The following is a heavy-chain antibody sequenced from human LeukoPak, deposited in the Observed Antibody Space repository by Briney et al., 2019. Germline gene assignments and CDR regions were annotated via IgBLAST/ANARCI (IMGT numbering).Heavy chain of an antibody. CDR3: ASRSHDYVWGRY. J-gene: IGHJ4*02. CDR1: GVTLITYA. V-gene: IGHV3-21*04. Sequence: GGSLRLSCAASGVTLITYAMSWARQAPGKGLEWVSGISSSGSGDNTYYADSVKGRFTISRDNAKNSLYLQMNSLRAEDTAVYYCASRSHDYVWGRYWGQGTLVTVSS. D-gene: IGHD3-16*01. CDR2: ISSSGSGDNT.